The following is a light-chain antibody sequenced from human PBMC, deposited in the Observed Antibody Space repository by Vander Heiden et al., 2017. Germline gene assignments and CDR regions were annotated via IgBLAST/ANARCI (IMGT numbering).Light chain of an antibody. CDR1: ESPKKKY. CDR2: EDS. CDR3: YSTDSSGNQGV. V-gene: IGLV3-10*01. J-gene: IGLJ3*02. Sequence: SYELTQPPSVSVSPGQTASITCTGPESPKKKYAYWFQQKSGQAPVLVIYEDSKRPSGIPERFSGSNSGTMATLTISGAQVEDEGYFYCYSTDSSGNQGVFGGGTKLTVL.